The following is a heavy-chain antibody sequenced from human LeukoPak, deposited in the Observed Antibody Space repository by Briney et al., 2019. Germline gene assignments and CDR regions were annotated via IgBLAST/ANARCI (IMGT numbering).Heavy chain of an antibody. CDR3: AKDRNLGYYGSGSYFY. Sequence: GGSLRLSCAASGFTFSSYAMSWVRQAPGKGLEWVSAISGSGGSTYYADSVKGRFTISRDNSKNTLYLQMNSLRAEDTAVYYCAKDRNLGYYGSGSYFYWGQGTLVTVSS. V-gene: IGHV3-23*01. J-gene: IGHJ4*02. D-gene: IGHD3-10*01. CDR2: ISGSGGST. CDR1: GFTFSSYA.